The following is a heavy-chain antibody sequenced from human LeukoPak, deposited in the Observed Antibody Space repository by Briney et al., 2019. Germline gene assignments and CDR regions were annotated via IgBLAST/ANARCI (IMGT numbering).Heavy chain of an antibody. J-gene: IGHJ4*02. CDR1: GGSISSTSYY. D-gene: IGHD6-13*01. Sequence: PSETLSFTCTVSGGSISSTSYYWGWIRQAPGKGLEWLASIYYSGATYYNPSLKSRLTVSGDTSNNRFSLELTSVTAADTAVYYCARQGLQQLLPGSNFWGQGTLVTVSS. CDR2: IYYSGAT. CDR3: ARQGLQQLLPGSNF. V-gene: IGHV4-39*01.